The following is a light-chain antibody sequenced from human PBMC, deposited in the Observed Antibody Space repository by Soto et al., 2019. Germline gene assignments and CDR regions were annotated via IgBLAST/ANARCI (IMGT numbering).Light chain of an antibody. CDR2: DAS. CDR3: QQYNRASWT. CDR1: QSIDTW. J-gene: IGKJ1*01. V-gene: IGKV1-5*01. Sequence: DIQMTQSPSTLSAYVGDRVSITCRASQSIDTWLAWYQQKPGKAPSLLLFDASILESGVPTRFSGSGSGTEFTLTISSLQPDDFATYYCQQYNRASWTFGQGTRVEI.